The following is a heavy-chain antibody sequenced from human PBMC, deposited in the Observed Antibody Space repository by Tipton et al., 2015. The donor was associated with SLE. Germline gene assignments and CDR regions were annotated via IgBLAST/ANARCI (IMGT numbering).Heavy chain of an antibody. V-gene: IGHV3-30*18. D-gene: IGHD3-22*01. CDR3: AKDVEWLLLRYFDY. Sequence: QLVQSGGCVVQPGRSLRLSCAASGFTFSSYGMHWVRQAPGKGLEWVAVMSSDGRNKYYADSVKGRFTISRDNSKNTLYLQMNSLRAEDTAVYYCAKDVEWLLLRYFDYWGQGTLVTVSS. J-gene: IGHJ4*02. CDR1: GFTFSSYG. CDR2: MSSDGRNK.